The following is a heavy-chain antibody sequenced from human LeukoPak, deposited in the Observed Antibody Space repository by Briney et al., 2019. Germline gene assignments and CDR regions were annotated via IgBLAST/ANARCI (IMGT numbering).Heavy chain of an antibody. CDR2: IYYSGST. J-gene: IGHJ4*02. D-gene: IGHD3-9*01. CDR3: AGYDILTGLYFDY. Sequence: SETLSLTCTVSGGSISSYYWSRIRQPPGKGLEWIGYIYYSGSTNYNPSLKSRVTISVDTSKNQFSLKLSSVTAADTAVYYCAGYDILTGLYFDYWGQGTLVTVSS. V-gene: IGHV4-59*01. CDR1: GGSISSYY.